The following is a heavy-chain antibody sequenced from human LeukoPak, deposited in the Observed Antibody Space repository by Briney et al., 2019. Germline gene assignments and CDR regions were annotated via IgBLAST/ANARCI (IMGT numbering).Heavy chain of an antibody. D-gene: IGHD1-26*01. J-gene: IGHJ3*02. CDR1: GGSISSYY. CDR2: IYYSGST. Sequence: SETLSLTCTISGGSISSYYWSWIRQPPGKGLEWIGYIYYSGSTNYNPSLKSRVTISVDTSKNQFSLKLSSVTAADAAVYYCARVWELSDAFDIWGQGTMVTVSS. CDR3: ARVWELSDAFDI. V-gene: IGHV4-59*12.